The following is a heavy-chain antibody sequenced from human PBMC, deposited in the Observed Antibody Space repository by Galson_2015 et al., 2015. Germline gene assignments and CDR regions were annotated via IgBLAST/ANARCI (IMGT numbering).Heavy chain of an antibody. V-gene: IGHV4-34*12. Sequence: HSGNTYYNPSLKSRVTVSIDTSKNQFSLKLSSVTAADTAVYYCVRVGLMYCSRNSCEGNWFDPWGQGTLVTVSS. D-gene: IGHD2-2*01. CDR3: VRVGLMYCSRNSCEGNWFDP. J-gene: IGHJ5*02. CDR2: HSGNT.